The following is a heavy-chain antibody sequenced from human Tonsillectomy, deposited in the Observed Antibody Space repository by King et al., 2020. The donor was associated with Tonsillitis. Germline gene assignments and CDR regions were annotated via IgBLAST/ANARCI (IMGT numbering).Heavy chain of an antibody. CDR2: IYYSGST. CDR3: ARRLGYCSGGSCPHWYFDL. D-gene: IGHD2-15*01. J-gene: IGHJ2*01. V-gene: IGHV4-59*08. Sequence: VQLQESGPGLVKPSETLSLTCTVSGGSISSYYWSWIRQPPGKGLEWIGYIYYSGSTNYNPSLKSRVTISVDTSKNQFSLKLSSVTAADTAVYYCARRLGYCSGGSCPHWYFDLWGCGTLVTVSS. CDR1: GGSISSYY.